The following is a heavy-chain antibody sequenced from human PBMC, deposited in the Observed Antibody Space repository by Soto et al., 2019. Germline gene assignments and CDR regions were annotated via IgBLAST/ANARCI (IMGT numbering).Heavy chain of an antibody. J-gene: IGHJ4*02. CDR3: ARHRPPSYYDSSDYTLDS. CDR1: GYTFTSYA. V-gene: IGHV1-18*01. CDR2: ISTYIGDT. D-gene: IGHD3-22*01. Sequence: QVQLVQSGGEVKKPGASLKVSCKASGYTFTSYAISWVRQAPGQGLEWMGWISTYIGDTNYAQNLQARLSMTTDTSTSTAYMELMSLRSDDTAVYYCARHRPPSYYDSSDYTLDSWGQGTLVTVSS.